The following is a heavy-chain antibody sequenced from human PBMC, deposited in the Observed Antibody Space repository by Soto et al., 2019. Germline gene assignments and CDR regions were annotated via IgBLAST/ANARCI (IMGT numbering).Heavy chain of an antibody. V-gene: IGHV3-15*01. J-gene: IGHJ4*02. D-gene: IGHD1-26*01. CDR3: TTXRAVYSGSYLSAYYFDY. Sequence: PGGSLRLSCAASGFTFSNAWMSWVRQAPGKGLEWVGRIKSKTDGGTTDYAAPVKGRFTISRDDSKNTLYLQMNSLKTEDTAVYYCTTXRAVYSGSYLSAYYFDYWGQGTLVTVSS. CDR1: GFTFSNAW. CDR2: IKSKTDGGTT.